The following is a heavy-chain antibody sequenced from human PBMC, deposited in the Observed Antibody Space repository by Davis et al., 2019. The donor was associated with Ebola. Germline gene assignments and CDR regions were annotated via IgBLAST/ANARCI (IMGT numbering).Heavy chain of an antibody. D-gene: IGHD6-19*01. CDR2: ISSSGSTM. CDR1: GFTFSSYA. V-gene: IGHV3-48*02. Sequence: GESLKISCAASGFTFSSYAMHWVRQAPGKGLEWVSYISSSGSTMYYADSVKDRFTISRDNGKNSLYLQMNSLRDEDTAVYYCAREWLESVAGTHFDYWGQGTLVTVSS. CDR3: AREWLESVAGTHFDY. J-gene: IGHJ4*02.